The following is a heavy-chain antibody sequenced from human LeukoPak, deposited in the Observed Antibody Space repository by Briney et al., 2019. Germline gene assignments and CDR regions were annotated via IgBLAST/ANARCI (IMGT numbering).Heavy chain of an antibody. J-gene: IGHJ6*03. CDR3: ASGPAPAPYYYYYMDV. Sequence: SETLSLTCTVSGGSISSSSYYWGWLRQPPGKGLEWIGSTYYSGSTYYNPSLKSRVTISVDTSKNQFSLKLSSVTAADTAVYYCASGPAPAPYYYYYMDVWGKGTTVTVSS. V-gene: IGHV4-39*07. CDR2: TYYSGST. D-gene: IGHD2-2*01. CDR1: GGSISSSSYY.